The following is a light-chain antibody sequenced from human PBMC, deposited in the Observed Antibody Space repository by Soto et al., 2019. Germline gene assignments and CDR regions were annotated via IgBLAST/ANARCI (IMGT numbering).Light chain of an antibody. CDR2: GAS. V-gene: IGKV3-20*01. CDR3: QQYGNSPRT. J-gene: IGKJ5*01. CDR1: QSVITN. Sequence: IVMTQSPSTRSGSPWERATLSCRASQSVITNLAWYQQKPGQAPRLLIYGASSRATGIPDRFSGSGSGTDFTLTISRLEPEDFAVYFCQQYGNSPRTFGQGTRLEI.